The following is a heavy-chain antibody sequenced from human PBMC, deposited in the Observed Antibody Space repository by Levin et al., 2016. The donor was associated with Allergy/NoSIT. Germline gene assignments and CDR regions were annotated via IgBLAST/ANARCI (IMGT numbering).Heavy chain of an antibody. V-gene: IGHV3-64*01. D-gene: IGHD5-24*01. CDR1: GFDFSTYA. J-gene: IGHJ3*02. Sequence: GGSLRLSCAATGFDFSTYALHWVRQAPGKGLEYVSAIGGDGTSTFYANSVKGRFTISRDNSKNTLFLQMGSLRAEDMAVYYCARVLRDGHNRDAFDIWGQGTMVTVSS. CDR2: IGGDGTST. CDR3: ARVLRDGHNRDAFDI.